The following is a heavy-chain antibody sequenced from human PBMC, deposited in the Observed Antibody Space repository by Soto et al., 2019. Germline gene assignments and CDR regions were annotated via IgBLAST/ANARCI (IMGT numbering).Heavy chain of an antibody. CDR2: IWYDGSNK. V-gene: IGHV3-33*01. CDR3: ASEYCSGGRCYYYGMDV. D-gene: IGHD2-15*01. Sequence: QVQLVECGGGVVQPGGSLRLSCAESGFTISSYGMHCVHQAPGKGLEWVAVIWYDGSNKYYADSVKGRFTISRDNSKTTLYLQMNSLRAEDTAVYYCASEYCSGGRCYYYGMDVWGQGTTVTVSS. CDR1: GFTISSYG. J-gene: IGHJ6*02.